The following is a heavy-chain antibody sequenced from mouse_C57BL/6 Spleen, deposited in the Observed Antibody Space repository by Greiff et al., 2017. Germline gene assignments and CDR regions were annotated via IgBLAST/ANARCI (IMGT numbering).Heavy chain of an antibody. CDR2: SRNKANDYTT. CDR3: ARDAAGLPWYCDV. V-gene: IGHV7-1*01. Sequence: EVHLVESGGGLVQSGRSLRLSCATSGFTFSDFYMEWVRQAPGKGLEWIAASRNKANDYTTEYSASVKGRFIVSRDTSQSILYLQMNALRAEDTAIYYCARDAAGLPWYCDVWGTGTTVTVSS. J-gene: IGHJ1*03. CDR1: GFTFSDFY. D-gene: IGHD2-4*01.